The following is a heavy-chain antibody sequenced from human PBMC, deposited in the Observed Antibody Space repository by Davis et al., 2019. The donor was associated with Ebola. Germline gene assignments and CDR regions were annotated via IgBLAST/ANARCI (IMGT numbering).Heavy chain of an antibody. CDR1: GYSFPNYW. J-gene: IGHJ4*02. CDR2: IYPGDSDT. Sequence: GESLKISCKGSGYSFPNYWIGWVRQMPGKGLEWMGIIYPGDSDTRYSPSFQGQVTISADKSITTAYLHWSSLKASDTAMYYCARRLRGTYSGYDYYFDYWGQGTPVTVSS. CDR3: ARRLRGTYSGYDYYFDY. D-gene: IGHD5-12*01. V-gene: IGHV5-51*01.